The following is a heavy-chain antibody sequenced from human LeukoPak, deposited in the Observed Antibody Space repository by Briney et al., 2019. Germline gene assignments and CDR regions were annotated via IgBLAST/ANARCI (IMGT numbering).Heavy chain of an antibody. CDR3: AKDYYGSGSYYLPLDY. Sequence: GGSLRLSCAASGFTFSSYGMSWVRQAPGKGLEWVSAISGSGGSTYYADSVKGRFTISRDNSKNTLFLQMNSLRAEDTAVYYCAKDYYGSGSYYLPLDYWGQGTLVTVSS. V-gene: IGHV3-23*01. J-gene: IGHJ4*02. CDR2: ISGSGGST. CDR1: GFTFSSYG. D-gene: IGHD3-10*01.